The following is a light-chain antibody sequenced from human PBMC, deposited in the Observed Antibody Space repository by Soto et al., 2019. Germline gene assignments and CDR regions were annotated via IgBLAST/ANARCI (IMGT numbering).Light chain of an antibody. Sequence: QPVLAQPASVSGSPGQSITISCTGTSSDVGAYNSVSWYQQHPHRAPQVIIYKGTQRPSGVSNRFSGSTSGNAASLTISALQTDDEADYFCCSSAPESTYVCGTGTKVTV. CDR1: SSDVGAYNS. V-gene: IGLV2-23*01. J-gene: IGLJ1*01. CDR2: KGT. CDR3: CSSAPESTYV.